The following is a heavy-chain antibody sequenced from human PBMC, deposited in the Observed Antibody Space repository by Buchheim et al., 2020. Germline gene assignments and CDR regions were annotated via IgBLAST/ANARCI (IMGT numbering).Heavy chain of an antibody. Sequence: QPQLQESGPGLVKPSETLSLTCTVSGGSISSSSYYWGWIRQPPGKGLEWIGSIYYSGSTYSKPSLQNRVTISVDTSKNQFSLKLSSVTAADTAVYYCARYRIAVAGTSAFDIWGQGT. D-gene: IGHD6-19*01. J-gene: IGHJ3*02. CDR2: IYYSGST. CDR3: ARYRIAVAGTSAFDI. V-gene: IGHV4-39*07. CDR1: GGSISSSSYY.